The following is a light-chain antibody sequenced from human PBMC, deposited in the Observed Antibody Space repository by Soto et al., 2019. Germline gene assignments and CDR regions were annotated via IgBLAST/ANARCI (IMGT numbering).Light chain of an antibody. V-gene: IGKV1-39*01. J-gene: IGKJ1*01. Sequence: DIQMTQSPSSLAASVGDRATITCRASQSISSYLNWYQQKPGKAPKLLIYAASSLQSGVPSRFSGSGSGTDFTLTISSLQPEDFATYYCQQYNSYPWTFGQGTKVDI. CDR2: AAS. CDR1: QSISSY. CDR3: QQYNSYPWT.